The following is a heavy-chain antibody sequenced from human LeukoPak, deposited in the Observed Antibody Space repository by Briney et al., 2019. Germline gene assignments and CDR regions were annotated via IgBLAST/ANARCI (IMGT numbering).Heavy chain of an antibody. D-gene: IGHD3-22*01. CDR2: VWYDGSNK. Sequence: GRSLRLSCAASGFTFSSYGMHWVRQAPGKGLELVAVVWYDGSNKYYAHSLKGRFPNSREHSKTTPSLHMTRLRAEATAVYSCPREEATYYYDRTGFLDYWRQGTMVTVSS. CDR1: GFTFSSYG. J-gene: IGHJ4*02. V-gene: IGHV3-33*01. CDR3: PREEATYYYDRTGFLDY.